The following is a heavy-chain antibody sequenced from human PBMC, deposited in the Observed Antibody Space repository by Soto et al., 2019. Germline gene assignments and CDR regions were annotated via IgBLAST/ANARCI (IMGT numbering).Heavy chain of an antibody. CDR2: ISYDGSNK. CDR3: ARDGEQWLDYYYGMDV. Sequence: PGGSLRLSCAASGFTFSSYAMHWVRQAPGKGLEWVAVISYDGSNKYYADSVKGRFTISRDNSKNTLYLQMNSLRAGDTAVYYCARDGEQWLDYYYGMDVWGQGTTVTVSS. J-gene: IGHJ6*02. D-gene: IGHD6-19*01. CDR1: GFTFSSYA. V-gene: IGHV3-30-3*01.